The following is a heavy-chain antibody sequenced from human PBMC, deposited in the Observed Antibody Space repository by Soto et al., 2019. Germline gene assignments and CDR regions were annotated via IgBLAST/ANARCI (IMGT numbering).Heavy chain of an antibody. Sequence: GESLKISCQASGYSFTTYWISWVRQMPGKGLECMGRIDPTDSYTDYGPSFEGHVTMSVDRSINTAYLEWSSLKASDTAMYYCARAFSSGWYPNIDYWGQGTLVTVSS. CDR1: GYSFTTYW. D-gene: IGHD6-19*01. J-gene: IGHJ4*02. V-gene: IGHV5-10-1*01. CDR2: IDPTDSYT. CDR3: ARAFSSGWYPNIDY.